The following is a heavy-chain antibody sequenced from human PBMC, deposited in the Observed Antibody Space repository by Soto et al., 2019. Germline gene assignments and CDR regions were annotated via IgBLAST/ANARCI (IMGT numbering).Heavy chain of an antibody. D-gene: IGHD1-7*01. J-gene: IGHJ4*02. CDR3: ASRDPGTSVDY. Sequence: SETLSLTCAVSGGSISSGGYSWSWIRQPPGKGLEWIGYIYHSGSAYYNPSLKSRVTISVDRSKNQFSLKLSSVTAADTAVYYCASRDPGTSVDYWGQGTLVTVSS. CDR1: GGSISSGGYS. V-gene: IGHV4-30-2*01. CDR2: IYHSGSA.